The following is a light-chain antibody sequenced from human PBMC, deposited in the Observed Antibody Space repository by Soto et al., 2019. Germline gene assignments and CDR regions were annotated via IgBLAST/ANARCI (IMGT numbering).Light chain of an antibody. CDR2: DAS. J-gene: IGKJ1*01. V-gene: IGKV1-5*01. CDR1: QSISSW. CDR3: QQSYSTPRT. Sequence: DIQMTQSPSTLSATAGDRVTITCRASQSISSWLAWYQHKPGKAPKLLIYDASNLDSGVPSRFSGSGSGTEFSLTISNLQPDDCATYYCQQSYSTPRTFGQGTKVDIK.